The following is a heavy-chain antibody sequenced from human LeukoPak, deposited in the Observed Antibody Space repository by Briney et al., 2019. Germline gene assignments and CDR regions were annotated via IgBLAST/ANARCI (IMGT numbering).Heavy chain of an antibody. Sequence: GGSLRLSCAASGFTFSGNGMHWVRQAPGKGLEWVAFIRYDGSKKYYADSVKGRFTISRDNSKSTLYLQMNSLRAEDTAVYYCIWWLGSWGQGTLVTVSS. CDR1: GFTFSGNG. J-gene: IGHJ5*02. CDR3: IWWLGS. V-gene: IGHV3-30*02. D-gene: IGHD6-19*01. CDR2: IRYDGSKK.